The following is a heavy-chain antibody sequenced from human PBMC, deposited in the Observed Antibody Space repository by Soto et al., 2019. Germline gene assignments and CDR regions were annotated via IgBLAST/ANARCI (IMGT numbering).Heavy chain of an antibody. J-gene: IGHJ3*02. CDR2: IYYSGST. V-gene: IGHV4-39*01. CDR1: GGSISSSSYY. CDR3: ARLGYYAISAFDS. Sequence: SETLSLTCTVSGGSISSSSYYWGWIRQPPGKGLEWIGSIYYSGSTYYNPSLKSRVTISVDTSKNQFSLKLSSVTAADTAVYYCARLGYYAISAFDSWGQGTMVTVSS. D-gene: IGHD2-8*01.